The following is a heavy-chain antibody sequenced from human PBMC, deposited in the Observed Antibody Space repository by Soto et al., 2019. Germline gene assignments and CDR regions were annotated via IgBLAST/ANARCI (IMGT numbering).Heavy chain of an antibody. J-gene: IGHJ4*02. CDR3: ARTYYYDSSGYQN. CDR2: IYYSGST. CDR1: GGSISSYY. V-gene: IGHV4-59*01. Sequence: SETLSLTCTVSGGSISSYYWSWIRQPPGKGLEWIGYIYYSGSTNYNPSLKSRVTISVDTSKNQFSLKLSSVTAADTAVYYCARTYYYDSSGYQNWGQGTLVTVSS. D-gene: IGHD3-22*01.